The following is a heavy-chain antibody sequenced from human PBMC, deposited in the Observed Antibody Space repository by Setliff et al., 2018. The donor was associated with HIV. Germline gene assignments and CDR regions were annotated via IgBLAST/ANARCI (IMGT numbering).Heavy chain of an antibody. D-gene: IGHD3-16*01. Sequence: KTSETLSLTCTVTGYSISSGYYWAWIRQPPGKGLEWIGYIYHAGNTYYNPSLKSRVTISVDTSKNQISLRLNSLTAADTAVYYCARGITLNVVPDAFDIWGQGTMVTVSS. J-gene: IGHJ3*02. CDR1: GYSISSGYY. CDR2: IYHAGNT. V-gene: IGHV4-38-2*02. CDR3: ARGITLNVVPDAFDI.